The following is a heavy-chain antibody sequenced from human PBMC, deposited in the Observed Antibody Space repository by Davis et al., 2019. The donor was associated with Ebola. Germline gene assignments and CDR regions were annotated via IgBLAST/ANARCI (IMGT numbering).Heavy chain of an antibody. Sequence: GGSLRLSCAASGFTFSTFAIHWVRQAPGKGLEWVGRIRSRPNSYATTYGASVKGRFTISRDNAKNTLYLQMNSLRAEDTAVYYCARNFRGNPYYYYYGMDVWGQGTTVTVSS. CDR3: ARNFRGNPYYYYYGMDV. CDR1: GFTFSTFA. J-gene: IGHJ6*02. CDR2: IRSRPNSYAT. V-gene: IGHV3-73*01. D-gene: IGHD3-16*01.